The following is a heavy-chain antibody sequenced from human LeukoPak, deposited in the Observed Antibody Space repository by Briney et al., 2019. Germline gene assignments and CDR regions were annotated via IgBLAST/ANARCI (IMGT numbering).Heavy chain of an antibody. D-gene: IGHD5-18*01. J-gene: IGHJ4*02. CDR1: GFTVSSNY. CDR2: IYSGGST. V-gene: IGHV3-66*01. Sequence: GRSLRLSCAASGFTVSSNYMSWVRQAPGKGLEWVSVIYSGGSTYYADSVKGRFTISRDNSKNTLYLQMNSLRAEDTAVYYCARGVDTDLFDYWGQGTLVTVSS. CDR3: ARGVDTDLFDY.